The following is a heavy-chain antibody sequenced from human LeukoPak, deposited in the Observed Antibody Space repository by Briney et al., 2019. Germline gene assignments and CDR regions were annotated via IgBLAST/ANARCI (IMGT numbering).Heavy chain of an antibody. D-gene: IGHD6-19*01. J-gene: IGHJ5*02. CDR3: ARDADSSGWYDP. CDR2: IYYSGST. V-gene: IGHV4-39*07. CDR1: GGSISSSSYY. Sequence: PSETLSLTCTVSGGSISSSSYYWGWIRQPPGKGLEWIGSIYYSGSTNYNPSLKSRVTISVDTSKNQFSLKLSSVTAADTAVYYCARDADSSGWYDPWGQGTLVTVSS.